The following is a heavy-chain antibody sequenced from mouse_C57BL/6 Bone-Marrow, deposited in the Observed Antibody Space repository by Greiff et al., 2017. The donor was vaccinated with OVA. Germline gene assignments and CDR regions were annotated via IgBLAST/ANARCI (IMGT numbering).Heavy chain of an antibody. CDR2: FYPGSGSI. V-gene: IGHV1-62-2*01. CDR1: GYTFTEYT. CDR3: ARHEDGTTVEGYAMDY. D-gene: IGHD1-1*01. J-gene: IGHJ4*01. Sequence: QVQLKESGAELVKPGASVKLSCKASGYTFTEYTIHWVKQRSEQGLEWIGWFYPGSGSIKYNEKFKDKATLTADKSSSTVYMELSRLTSEDSAVYFCARHEDGTTVEGYAMDYWGQGTSVTVSS.